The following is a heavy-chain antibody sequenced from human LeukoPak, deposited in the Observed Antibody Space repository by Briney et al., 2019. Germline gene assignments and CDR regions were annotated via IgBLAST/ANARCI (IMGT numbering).Heavy chain of an antibody. CDR3: VRHLDP. CDR2: FTSPTGST. CDR1: GFNLNSYT. Sequence: GGSLRLSCAVSGFNLNSYTMTWVRQAPGKGLEWVSSFTSPTGSTHYADSLKGRFTMSRDNARNSVFLQMDRLGAEDTAVYYCVRHLDPWGQGTQVTVSS. J-gene: IGHJ5*02. V-gene: IGHV3-21*01.